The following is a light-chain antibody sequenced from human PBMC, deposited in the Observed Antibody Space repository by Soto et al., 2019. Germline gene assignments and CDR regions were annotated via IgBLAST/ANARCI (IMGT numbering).Light chain of an antibody. CDR1: SSDVGGYNY. CDR3: SSYAGSNNFV. J-gene: IGLJ1*01. Sequence: QSALTQPPSASGSPGQSVTISCTGTSSDVGGYNYVSWYQQHPGKAPKLMIYEVSKRPSGVPDRFSGSKSDNTASLTVSGLHAEDEADYYCSSYAGSNNFVFGTGTKLTVL. V-gene: IGLV2-8*01. CDR2: EVS.